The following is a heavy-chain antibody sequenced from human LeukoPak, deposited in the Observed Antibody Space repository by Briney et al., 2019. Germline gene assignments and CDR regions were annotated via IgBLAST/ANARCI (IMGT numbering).Heavy chain of an antibody. V-gene: IGHV4-61*02. Sequence: SQTLSLTCTVSGDSISSGDYYWSWIRQPAGKGLEWIGRISSSGSTSYNPSLKSRVTISVDTSKNQFSLKLSSVNAADTAVYFCARGPYSYDSSGAFNIWGQGTMATVSS. CDR3: ARGPYSYDSSGAFNI. D-gene: IGHD3-22*01. CDR1: GDSISSGDYY. J-gene: IGHJ3*02. CDR2: ISSSGST.